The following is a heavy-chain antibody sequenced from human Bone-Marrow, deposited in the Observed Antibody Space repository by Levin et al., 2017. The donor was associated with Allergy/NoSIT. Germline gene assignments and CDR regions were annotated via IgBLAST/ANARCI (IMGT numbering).Heavy chain of an antibody. CDR3: ARDLGSVSGSLHFDN. V-gene: IGHV1-18*01. J-gene: IGHJ4*02. CDR1: GSTFDRYG. CDR2: ISAYNGKT. Sequence: RAGGSLRLSCTASGSTFDRYGYSWVRQAPGQGLEWMGWISAYNGKTKYLQKFQGRVTLTTDTSTSTVYMDLRSLRSDDTALYYCARDLGSVSGSLHFDNWGQGTLVTVSS. D-gene: IGHD6-19*01.